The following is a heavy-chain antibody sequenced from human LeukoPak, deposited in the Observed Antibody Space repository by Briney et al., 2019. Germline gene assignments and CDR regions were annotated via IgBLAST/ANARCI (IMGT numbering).Heavy chain of an antibody. CDR3: ARGPGYSSGWYNY. D-gene: IGHD6-19*01. Sequence: GGSLRLSCAASGFSFSDYYMSWIRQAPGKGLEWVSYISSSAGAIYYADSVKGRFTISRDNVKNSLYLQMNSLRVEDTAVYYCARGPGYSSGWYNYWGQGTLVTVSS. CDR2: ISSSAGAI. J-gene: IGHJ4*02. CDR1: GFSFSDYY. V-gene: IGHV3-11*01.